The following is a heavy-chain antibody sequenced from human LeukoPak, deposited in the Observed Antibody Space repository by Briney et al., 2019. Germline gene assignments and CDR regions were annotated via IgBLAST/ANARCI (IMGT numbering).Heavy chain of an antibody. J-gene: IGHJ4*02. CDR3: ARDVPGTTPFDY. Sequence: ASVKVSCKASGYIFSNYGISWVRQPPRQGLEWMGWISAKNGDTNYIQKFRGRVTMTTDTSTSTAYMELWSLRSDDTAVYYCARDVPGTTPFDYWGQGTLVTVSS. CDR2: ISAKNGDT. V-gene: IGHV1-18*01. D-gene: IGHD1-7*01. CDR1: GYIFSNYG.